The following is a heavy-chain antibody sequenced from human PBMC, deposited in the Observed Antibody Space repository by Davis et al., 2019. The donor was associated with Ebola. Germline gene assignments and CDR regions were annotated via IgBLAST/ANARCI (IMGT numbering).Heavy chain of an antibody. Sequence: GESLKISCAASGFTFSSYWMSWVRQAPGTGLEWVPNITQDGSEKYYVDSVKGRFTISSDNAKNTLYLQMNSLRADDTALNYCANGGDRYLYHYYGMNVWGQGATVTVSS. CDR2: ITQDGSEK. V-gene: IGHV3-7*03. CDR3: ANGGDRYLYHYYGMNV. D-gene: IGHD3-16*01. CDR1: GFTFSSYW. J-gene: IGHJ6*02.